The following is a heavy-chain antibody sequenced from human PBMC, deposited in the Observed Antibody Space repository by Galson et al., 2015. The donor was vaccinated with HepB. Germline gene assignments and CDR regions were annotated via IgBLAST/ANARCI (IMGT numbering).Heavy chain of an antibody. CDR3: AIQDCSSTSCYPYYYYGMDV. CDR1: GYSFTSYW. D-gene: IGHD2-2*01. V-gene: IGHV5-10-1*01. CDR2: IDPSDSYT. J-gene: IGHJ6*02. Sequence: QSGAEVKKPGESLRISCKGSGYSFTSYWISWVRQMPGKGLEWMGRIDPSDSYTNYSPSFQGHVTISADKSISTAYLQWSSLKASDTAMYYCAIQDCSSTSCYPYYYYGMDVWDQGTTVTVS.